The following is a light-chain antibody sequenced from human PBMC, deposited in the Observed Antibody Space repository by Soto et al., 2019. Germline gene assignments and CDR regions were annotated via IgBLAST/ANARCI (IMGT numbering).Light chain of an antibody. Sequence: EIVLTQSPGTLSLSPGERATLYCRASQSVSSSSLAWYQQKPGQAPRLLIYGASSRATGIPDRFSGSGSGTDFTLTITRLEPEDFAVYYCRQYGTSPYTFGQGTKLEIK. V-gene: IGKV3-20*01. CDR3: RQYGTSPYT. CDR2: GAS. J-gene: IGKJ2*01. CDR1: QSVSSSS.